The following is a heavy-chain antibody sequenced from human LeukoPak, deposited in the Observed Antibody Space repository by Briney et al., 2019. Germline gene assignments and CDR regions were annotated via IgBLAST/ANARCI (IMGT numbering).Heavy chain of an antibody. CDR1: GFTFNNYA. D-gene: IGHD1-26*01. J-gene: IGHJ3*02. CDR3: ASNSGSYFSPGAYDI. CDR2: ISDSGGAT. Sequence: GGSLRLSCAASGFTFNNYAMSWVRQAPGKGLEWVSSISDSGGATYYADSVKGRFTISRDNSKNTLYLQMNSLRAEDTAVYYCASNSGSYFSPGAYDIWGQGTMVTVSS. V-gene: IGHV3-23*01.